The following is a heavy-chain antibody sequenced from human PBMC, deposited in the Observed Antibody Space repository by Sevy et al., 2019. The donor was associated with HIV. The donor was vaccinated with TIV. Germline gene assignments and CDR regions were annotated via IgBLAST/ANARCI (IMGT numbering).Heavy chain of an antibody. D-gene: IGHD1-26*01. CDR3: ARAQYSGSYYLFDY. CDR1: GFTFSSYW. CDR2: IKQDGSEK. Sequence: GESLKISCAASGFTFSSYWMSWVRQAPGKGLEWVDNIKQDGSEKYYVDSVKGRFTISRDNAKNSLYLQMNSLRAEDTAVYYCARAQYSGSYYLFDYWGQGTLVTVSS. J-gene: IGHJ4*02. V-gene: IGHV3-7*01.